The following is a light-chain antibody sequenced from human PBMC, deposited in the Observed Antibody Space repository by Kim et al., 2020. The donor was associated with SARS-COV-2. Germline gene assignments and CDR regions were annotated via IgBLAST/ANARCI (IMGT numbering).Light chain of an antibody. CDR1: QGISSW. CDR2: AAS. V-gene: IGKV1-12*01. CDR3: QRANISRWT. Sequence: DIQMTQSPSSVSASVGDRLTITCRASQGISSWLAWYQQKPGKAPKLLIYAASSLQSGVPSRFSGSGSGTDFTLTISSLQPEVLAPYNVQRANISRWTFGQGTKVVNK. J-gene: IGKJ1*01.